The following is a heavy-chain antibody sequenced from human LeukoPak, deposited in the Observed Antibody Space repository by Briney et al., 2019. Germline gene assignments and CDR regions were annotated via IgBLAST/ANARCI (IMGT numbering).Heavy chain of an antibody. Sequence: TSETLSLTCSVSGGPISSYYWSWIRQPPGKRLEWIGYISYSGSTLYKPSLESRVTISVDTSKNQFSLQLRSVTAADTAVYYCAREELEGGYYYYGMDVWGQGTTVTVSS. CDR2: ISYSGST. V-gene: IGHV4-59*01. D-gene: IGHD1-7*01. CDR3: AREELEGGYYYYGMDV. J-gene: IGHJ6*02. CDR1: GGPISSYY.